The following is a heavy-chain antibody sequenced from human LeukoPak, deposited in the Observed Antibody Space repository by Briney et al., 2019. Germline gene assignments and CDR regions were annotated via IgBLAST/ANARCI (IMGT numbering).Heavy chain of an antibody. D-gene: IGHD2-15*01. Sequence: PSETLSLTCTVSGGSISSYYWSWIRQPPGKGLEWIGYIYYSGSTNYNPSLKSRVTISADTSKNQFSLKLSSVTAADTAVYYCARAGCSDGSCYRGYYYYYMDVWGKGTTVTVSS. J-gene: IGHJ6*03. CDR1: GGSISSYY. CDR2: IYYSGST. V-gene: IGHV4-59*01. CDR3: ARAGCSDGSCYRGYYYYYMDV.